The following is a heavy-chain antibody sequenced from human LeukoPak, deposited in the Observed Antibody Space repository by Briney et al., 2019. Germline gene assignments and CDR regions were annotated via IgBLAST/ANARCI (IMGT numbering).Heavy chain of an antibody. Sequence: HGESLKISCKGSGYSFASYWIGWVRQMPGKGLEWMGIIYPGDSDTRYSPSFQGQVTISADKSISTAYLQWSSLKASDTAMYYCARRGGYDFGKGYYFDYWGQGTLVTVSS. CDR3: ARRGGYDFGKGYYFDY. J-gene: IGHJ4*02. CDR2: IYPGDSDT. CDR1: GYSFASYW. V-gene: IGHV5-51*01. D-gene: IGHD5-12*01.